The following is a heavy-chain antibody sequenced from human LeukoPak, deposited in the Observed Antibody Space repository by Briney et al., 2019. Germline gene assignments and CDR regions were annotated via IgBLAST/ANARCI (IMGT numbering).Heavy chain of an antibody. D-gene: IGHD3-3*01. CDR1: GYTFTNYY. CDR3: ASGADYDFWSGYLSPPGY. CDR2: INPSGGST. J-gene: IGHJ4*02. V-gene: IGHV1-46*01. Sequence: ASVEVSCQASGYTFTNYYMHGVRQAPGQGLEWMGIINPSGGSTSYAQKFQGRVTMTRDTSTSTVYMELSSLRSEDTAVYYCASGADYDFWSGYLSPPGYRGQGTLVTVSS.